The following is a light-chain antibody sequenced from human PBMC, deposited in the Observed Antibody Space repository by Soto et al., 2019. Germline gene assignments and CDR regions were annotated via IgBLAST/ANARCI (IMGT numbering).Light chain of an antibody. CDR3: QKYNSAPLS. CDR1: QDIYNY. J-gene: IGKJ3*01. V-gene: IGKV1-27*01. CDR2: TAS. Sequence: DIQMTQSPSSLSASVGDRVTITCRASQDIYNYLAWYQQKPGKVPELLIYTASTLQSGVPSRFSVSGSGTGFTLTISSLQPEDVATYYCQKYNSAPLSFGPGTKVDIK.